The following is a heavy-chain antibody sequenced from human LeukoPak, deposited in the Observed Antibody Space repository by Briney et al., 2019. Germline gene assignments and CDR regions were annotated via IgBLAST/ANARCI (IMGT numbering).Heavy chain of an antibody. CDR2: ISAYNGNT. J-gene: IGHJ5*02. V-gene: IGHV1-18*01. CDR3: ARHTGDYYDSSGYYSFVWFDP. CDR1: GYTFTSYG. Sequence: ASVKVSCKASGYTFTSYGISWVRQAPGQGLEWMGWISAYNGNTNYAQKLQGRVTMTTDTSTSTAYMELRSLRSDDTAVYYCARHTGDYYDSSGYYSFVWFDPWGQGTLVTVSS. D-gene: IGHD3-22*01.